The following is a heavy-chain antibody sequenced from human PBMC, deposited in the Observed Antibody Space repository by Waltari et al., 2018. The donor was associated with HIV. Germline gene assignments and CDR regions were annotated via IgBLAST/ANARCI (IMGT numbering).Heavy chain of an antibody. D-gene: IGHD2-2*01. V-gene: IGHV4-34*01. Sequence: QVQLQQWGAGLLKPSETLSLTCAVYGGSFSGYYWSWIRQPPGKGLEWIGEINHSGSTNYDPSRKSRVTISGETAKNQFSLKRGSVTAADTAVYYCAGGGGRYCSSTSCWNWVDPWGQGTLVTVSS. CDR2: INHSGST. J-gene: IGHJ5*02. CDR1: GGSFSGYY. CDR3: AGGGGRYCSSTSCWNWVDP.